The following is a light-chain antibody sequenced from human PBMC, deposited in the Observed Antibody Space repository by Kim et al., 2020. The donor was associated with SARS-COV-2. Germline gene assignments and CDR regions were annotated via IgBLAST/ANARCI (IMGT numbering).Light chain of an antibody. V-gene: IGLV3-19*01. J-gene: IGLJ2*01. CDR2: GKN. CDR3: NSRDSNDNVV. Sequence: VAVGQTVRITCQGDSLRTYYATWYQQKPGQAPILVIYGKNNRPSGIPDRFSGSSSGNTASLTITVAQAEDEADDYCNSRDSNDNVVFGGGTSLTVL. CDR1: SLRTYY.